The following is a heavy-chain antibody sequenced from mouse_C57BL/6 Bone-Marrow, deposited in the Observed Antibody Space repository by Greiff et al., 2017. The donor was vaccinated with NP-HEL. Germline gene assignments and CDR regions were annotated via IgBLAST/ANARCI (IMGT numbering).Heavy chain of an antibody. CDR2: IDPSDSYT. Sequence: QVQLQQSGAELVKPGASVKLSCKASGYTFTSYWMQWVKQRPGQGLEWIGEIDPSDSYTTYNQKFKGKATLTVDTSSSTAYMQLSSLTSEDSAVYYCARLTPYYYAMDYWGQGTSVTVSS. J-gene: IGHJ4*01. V-gene: IGHV1-50*01. CDR3: ARLTPYYYAMDY. CDR1: GYTFTSYW.